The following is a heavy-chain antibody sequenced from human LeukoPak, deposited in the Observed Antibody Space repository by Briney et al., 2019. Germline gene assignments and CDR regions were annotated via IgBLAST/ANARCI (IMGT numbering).Heavy chain of an antibody. Sequence: SETLSLTCAVYGGSFSGYYWSWIRQPPGKGLEWIGEINHSGSTNYNPSLKSRVIISVDTSKNQFSLKLSSVTAADTAVYYCARGSRYSYAYDYWGQGTLVTVSS. CDR1: GGSFSGYY. V-gene: IGHV4-34*01. CDR3: ARGSRYSYAYDY. J-gene: IGHJ4*02. CDR2: INHSGST. D-gene: IGHD5-18*01.